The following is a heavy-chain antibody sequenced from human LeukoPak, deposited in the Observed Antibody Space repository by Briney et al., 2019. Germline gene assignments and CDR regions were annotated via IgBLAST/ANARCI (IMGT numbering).Heavy chain of an antibody. D-gene: IGHD3-9*01. CDR2: IYYSGST. CDR3: ARRYFPYYYYGMDV. J-gene: IGHJ6*02. Sequence: PSETLSLTCTVSGGSISSSSYYWGWIRQPPGKGLEWIGSIYYSGSTYYNPSLKSRVTISVDTSKNQFSLKLSSVTAADTAVYYCARRYFPYYYYGMDVWGQGTTVTVSS. CDR1: GGSISSSSYY. V-gene: IGHV4-39*01.